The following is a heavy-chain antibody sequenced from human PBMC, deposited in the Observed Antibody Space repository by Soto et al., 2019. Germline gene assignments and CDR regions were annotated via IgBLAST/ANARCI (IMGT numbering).Heavy chain of an antibody. J-gene: IGHJ4*02. CDR1: GGSFSGYY. CDR2: INHSGST. V-gene: IGHV4-34*01. D-gene: IGHD2-8*02. Sequence: SETLYLTCAVYGGSFSGYYWTWIRQPPGTGLEWIGEINHSGSTNYNPSLKSRVTISVDTSKNPFSLKLTSVTAADTAVYYCARDKITGLFDYWGQGTLVTVSS. CDR3: ARDKITGLFDY.